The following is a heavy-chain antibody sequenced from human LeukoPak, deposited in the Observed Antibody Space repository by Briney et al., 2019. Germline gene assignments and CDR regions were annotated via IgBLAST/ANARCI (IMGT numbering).Heavy chain of an antibody. D-gene: IGHD6-19*01. V-gene: IGHV3-48*03. CDR1: GFTLSSYE. J-gene: IGHJ4*02. Sequence: GGSLRLSCAASGFTLSSYEMNWVRQAPGRGLEWVSYISGSGVTMYYADSVKGRFTISRDDAKNSLYLQMNSLRAEDTAVYYCAREDIRLDYFDYWGQGTLVTVSS. CDR2: ISGSGVTM. CDR3: AREDIRLDYFDY.